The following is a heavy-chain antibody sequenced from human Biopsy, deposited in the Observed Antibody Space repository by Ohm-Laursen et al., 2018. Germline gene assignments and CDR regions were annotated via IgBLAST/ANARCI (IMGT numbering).Heavy chain of an antibody. CDR1: GASISDYY. Sequence: SETLSLTCAVSGASISDYYCVWIRQPAGKGLEWIGLIFTSGGTTYNPSLKSRVTISVHTSKNQFSLRLNSVTAADTAVYYCARATNSTGWPYYYFYGMDVWGQGTTVTVSS. CDR3: ARATNSTGWPYYYFYGMDV. J-gene: IGHJ6*02. D-gene: IGHD2/OR15-2a*01. V-gene: IGHV4-4*07. CDR2: IFTSGGT.